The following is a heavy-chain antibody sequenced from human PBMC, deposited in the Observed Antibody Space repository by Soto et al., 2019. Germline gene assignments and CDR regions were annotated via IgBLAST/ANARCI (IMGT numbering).Heavy chain of an antibody. D-gene: IGHD6-13*01. Sequence: VGSLRLSCAASGFTFSSYEMNWVRQAPGKGLEWVSYISSSGSTIYYADSVKGRFTISRDNAKNSLYLQMNSLRAEDTAVYYCARDNAGYSSSWLYWGQGTLVTVSS. J-gene: IGHJ4*02. CDR3: ARDNAGYSSSWLY. CDR2: ISSSGSTI. V-gene: IGHV3-48*03. CDR1: GFTFSSYE.